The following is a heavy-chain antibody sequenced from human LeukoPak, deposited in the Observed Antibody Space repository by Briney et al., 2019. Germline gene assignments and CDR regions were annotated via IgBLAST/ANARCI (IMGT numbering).Heavy chain of an antibody. CDR1: GFTFSDYY. J-gene: IGHJ6*02. CDR3: ARGAGSPQWLAPTYYYYYGMDV. CDR2: ISSSGSNI. V-gene: IGHV3-11*01. Sequence: PGGSLRLSCAASGFTFSDYYMSWIRQAPGKGLEWVSYISSSGSNIYYADSVKGRFTISRNNAKNSLYLQMNSLRAEDTAVYYCARGAGSPQWLAPTYYYYYGMDVWGQGTTVTVSS. D-gene: IGHD6-19*01.